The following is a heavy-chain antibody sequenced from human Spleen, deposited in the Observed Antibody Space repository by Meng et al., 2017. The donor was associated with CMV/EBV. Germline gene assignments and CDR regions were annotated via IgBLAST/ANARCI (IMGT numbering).Heavy chain of an antibody. V-gene: IGHV4-4*07. D-gene: IGHD6-19*01. CDR3: VRSSAWVRTGFDP. CDR2: IYTSGST. Sequence: QVQRQTPGPGLGKPSETLSLPCTGSVGSNTSYYWSWIRQPAGKGLEWIGRIYTSGSTNYTPSLTSQVPVSIATSRNQFSLWLTSVTAADTAVYYCVRSSAWVRTGFDPWGQGTLVTVSS. CDR1: VGSNTSYY. J-gene: IGHJ5*02.